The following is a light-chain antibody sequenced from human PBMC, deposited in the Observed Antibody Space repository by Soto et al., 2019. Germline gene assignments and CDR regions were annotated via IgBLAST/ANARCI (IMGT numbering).Light chain of an antibody. V-gene: IGKV3-20*01. CDR3: QHYGPSPP. Sequence: EIVLTQSPGIMSLSPGERATLSCRASQNIGYSYLAWYQHKPGQAPRLLIYGVSSRATDIPDRFSGSGSGTDFPLNNRQPEPADFGVYFWQHYGPSPPFGQGTRLEIK. CDR1: QNIGYSY. J-gene: IGKJ5*01. CDR2: GVS.